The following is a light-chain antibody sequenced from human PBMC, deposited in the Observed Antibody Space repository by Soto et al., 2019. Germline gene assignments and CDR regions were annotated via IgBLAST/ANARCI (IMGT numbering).Light chain of an antibody. CDR1: TSNIGSNY. V-gene: IGLV1-47*01. J-gene: IGLJ1*01. CDR2: RNN. Sequence: SLPTQPPSASGVPVQRVTISCSGKTSNIGSNYVYWYQQLPRTAPKLLIYRNNQRPSGVPDRFSGSKSGTSASLAISGLRSEYKADSYCAAWDDSLSGLYVFGTGTKVTVL. CDR3: AAWDDSLSGLYV.